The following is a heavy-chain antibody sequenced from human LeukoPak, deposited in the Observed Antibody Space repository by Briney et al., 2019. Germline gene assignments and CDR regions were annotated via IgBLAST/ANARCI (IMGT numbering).Heavy chain of an antibody. CDR3: AGDYGDLLTGIRFDT. CDR2: TYYSGST. CDR1: GGSISSGDYY. D-gene: IGHD4-17*01. V-gene: IGHV4-30-4*01. Sequence: SQTLSLTCTVSGGSISSGDYYWSWIRQPPGKGLEWIGYTYYSGSTYYNSSLKSRVTISIQTSKNQFSLKRTSVTAADTAVYYCAGDYGDLLTGIRFDTWGQGTLVTVSS. J-gene: IGHJ5*02.